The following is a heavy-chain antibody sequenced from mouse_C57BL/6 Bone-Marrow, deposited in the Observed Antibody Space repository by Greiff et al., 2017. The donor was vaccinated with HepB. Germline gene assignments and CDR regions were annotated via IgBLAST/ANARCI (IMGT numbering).Heavy chain of an antibody. CDR2: ISYDGSN. CDR1: GYSITSGYY. Sequence: EVQLKESGPGLVKPSQSLSLTCSVTGYSITSGYYWNWIRQFPGNKLEWMGYISYDGSNNYNPSLKNRISITRDTSKNQFFLKLNSVTTEDTATYYCALAFNFDYWGQGTTLTVSS. V-gene: IGHV3-6*01. J-gene: IGHJ2*01. CDR3: ALAFNFDY.